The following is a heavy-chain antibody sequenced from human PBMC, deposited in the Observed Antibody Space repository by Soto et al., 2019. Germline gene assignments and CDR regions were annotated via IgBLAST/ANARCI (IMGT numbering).Heavy chain of an antibody. J-gene: IGHJ4*02. CDR1: GGSISSYY. Sequence: PSETLSLTCPVSGGSISSYYWSWIRQPPGKGLEWIGYIYYSGSTNYNPSLKSRVTISVDTSKNQFSLKLSSVTAADTAVYYCARSPQQLVPDYFDYWGQGTLVTVSS. D-gene: IGHD6-13*01. CDR2: IYYSGST. V-gene: IGHV4-59*01. CDR3: ARSPQQLVPDYFDY.